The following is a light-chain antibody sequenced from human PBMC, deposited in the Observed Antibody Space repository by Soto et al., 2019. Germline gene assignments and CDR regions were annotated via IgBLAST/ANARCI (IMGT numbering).Light chain of an antibody. J-gene: IGLJ3*02. CDR2: EDN. CDR3: QSYDSSIRGV. V-gene: IGLV6-57*01. CDR1: SGSIASNY. Sequence: FMLTQPHSVSESPGKTVTISCTRSSGSIASNYVQWYQQRPGSSPTTVIYEDNQRPSGVPDRFSGSIDSSSNSASLTISGLKTEDEADYYCQSYDSSIRGVFGGGTKVTVL.